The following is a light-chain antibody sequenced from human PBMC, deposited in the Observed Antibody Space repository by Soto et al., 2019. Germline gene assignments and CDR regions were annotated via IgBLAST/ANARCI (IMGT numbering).Light chain of an antibody. V-gene: IGLV1-40*01. Sequence: QTVVTQPPSVSGAPGQRVTISCTGGNSNIGASNDVHWYQQISGTAPKLLIYGDNNRPSGVPDRFSGSKSGTSASLAITGLQAEDEADYYCHSYDSSLSGSVFGGGTKVTVL. CDR2: GDN. J-gene: IGLJ3*02. CDR1: NSNIGASND. CDR3: HSYDSSLSGSV.